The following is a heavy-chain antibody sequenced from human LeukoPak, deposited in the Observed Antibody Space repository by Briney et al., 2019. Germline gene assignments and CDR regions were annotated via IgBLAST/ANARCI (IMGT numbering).Heavy chain of an antibody. J-gene: IGHJ4*02. V-gene: IGHV1-2*02. D-gene: IGHD6-6*01. CDR2: INPNSGGT. CDR3: AREHSSSSGKVFDY. CDR1: GYTFPGHY. Sequence: GASVKVSCKASGYTFPGHYMHWVRQAPGQGLEWMGWINPNSGGTKYAQKFQGRVTMTRDTSISTAYMELSRLRSDDTAVYYCAREHSSSSGKVFDYWGQGTLVTVSS.